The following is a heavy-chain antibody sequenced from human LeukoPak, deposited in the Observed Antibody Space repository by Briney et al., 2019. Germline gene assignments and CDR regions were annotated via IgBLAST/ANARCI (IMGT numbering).Heavy chain of an antibody. CDR2: INSSSGYT. CDR1: GFTFRNYN. Sequence: GGSLRLSCAASGFTFRNYNMNWVRQAPGKGLEWVSSINSSSGYTYYADSVKGRFTISRDNAKNSLYLQMNSLRAEDTAVYYCARDATMVPLYYYYYMDVWGKGTTVTVSS. V-gene: IGHV3-21*01. J-gene: IGHJ6*03. CDR3: ARDATMVPLYYYYYMDV. D-gene: IGHD3-10*01.